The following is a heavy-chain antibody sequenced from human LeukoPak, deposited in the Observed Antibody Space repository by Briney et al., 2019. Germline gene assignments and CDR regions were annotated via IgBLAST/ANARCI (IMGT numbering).Heavy chain of an antibody. CDR2: INPNSGDT. CDR1: GYTFTGYY. CDR3: ATSTAYDSSGYYYFDY. D-gene: IGHD3-22*01. Sequence: ASVKVSCKASGYTFTGYYMHWVRQAPGQGLEWMGWINPNSGDTNYAQKFQGRVTMTRDTSISTAYMELSRLRSDDTAVYYCATSTAYDSSGYYYFDYWGQGTLVTVSS. J-gene: IGHJ4*02. V-gene: IGHV1-2*02.